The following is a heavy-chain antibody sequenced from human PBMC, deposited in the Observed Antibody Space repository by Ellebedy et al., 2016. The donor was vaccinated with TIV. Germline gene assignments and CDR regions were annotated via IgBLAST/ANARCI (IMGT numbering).Heavy chain of an antibody. CDR2: INPSGGST. CDR3: ASSPGSSFGVYYYGMDV. J-gene: IGHJ6*02. V-gene: IGHV1-46*01. D-gene: IGHD3-10*01. Sequence: ASVKVSXXASGYTFTSYYMHWVRQAPGQGLEWMGIINPSGGSTSYAQKFQGRVTMTRDTSTSTVYMELSSLRSEDTAVYYCASSPGSSFGVYYYGMDVWGQGTTVTVSS. CDR1: GYTFTSYY.